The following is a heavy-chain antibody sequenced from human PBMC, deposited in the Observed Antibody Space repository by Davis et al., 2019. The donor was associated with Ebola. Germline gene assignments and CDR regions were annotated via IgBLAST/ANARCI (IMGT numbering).Heavy chain of an antibody. Sequence: SVKVSCKASGYTFTSFAISWVRQAPGPGLEWMGRIITVFGIATYAQKFQGRVTITADKSTDTAYMELNSLRFDDTAVFYCARDLTDDILTGYLDYWGQGTLVTVSS. CDR1: GYTFTSFA. CDR3: ARDLTDDILTGYLDY. CDR2: IITVFGIA. D-gene: IGHD3-9*01. V-gene: IGHV1-69*04. J-gene: IGHJ4*02.